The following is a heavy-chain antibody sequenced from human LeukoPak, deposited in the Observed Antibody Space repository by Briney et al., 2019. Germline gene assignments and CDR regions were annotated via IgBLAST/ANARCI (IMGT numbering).Heavy chain of an antibody. CDR1: GGTFSSYA. CDR3: AKDQGRYVSKYYFDY. CDR2: IIPIFGTA. Sequence: SVKVSCKASGGTFSSYAISWVRQAPGQGLEWMGGIIPIFGTANYAQKFQGRVTITADESTSTAYMELSSLRPEDTAWYYCAKDQGRYVSKYYFDYWGRGTLVTVSS. V-gene: IGHV1-69*13. J-gene: IGHJ4*02. D-gene: IGHD2/OR15-2a*01.